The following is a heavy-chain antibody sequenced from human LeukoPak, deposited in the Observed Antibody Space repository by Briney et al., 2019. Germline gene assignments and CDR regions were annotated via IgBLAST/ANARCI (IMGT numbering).Heavy chain of an antibody. J-gene: IGHJ3*02. D-gene: IGHD3-22*01. CDR1: GFTFSSYA. V-gene: IGHV3-23*01. Sequence: GGSLRLSCAASGFTFSSYAMSWVRQAPGKGLEWVSAISGSGGSTYYADSAKGRFTISRDNSKNTLYLQMNSLRAEDTAVYYCAKKSYYDSSGYYSFEDAFDIWGQGTMVTVSS. CDR3: AKKSYYDSSGYYSFEDAFDI. CDR2: ISGSGGST.